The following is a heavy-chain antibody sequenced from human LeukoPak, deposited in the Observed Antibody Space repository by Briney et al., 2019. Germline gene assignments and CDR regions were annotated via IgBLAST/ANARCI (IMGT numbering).Heavy chain of an antibody. Sequence: SETLSLTCAVCGGSFSGYYWSWIRQPPGKGLEWIGEINHSGSTNYNPSLKSRVTISVDTSKNQFSLKLSSVTAADTAVYYCARESTLDIWGQGTMVTVSS. D-gene: IGHD2-15*01. CDR2: INHSGST. CDR3: ARESTLDI. CDR1: GGSFSGYY. V-gene: IGHV4-34*01. J-gene: IGHJ3*02.